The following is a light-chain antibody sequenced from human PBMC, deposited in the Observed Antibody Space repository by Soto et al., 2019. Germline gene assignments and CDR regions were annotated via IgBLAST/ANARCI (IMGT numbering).Light chain of an antibody. Sequence: DIQMTQSPSSLSASLGDRVTITCRASQSISSYLNWYQQKPGKAPNLLIYAASSLQSGVPSRFSGRGSGTDFTLTISSLQPEDFATDYCQQSYSTPYTFGQGTKLEIK. J-gene: IGKJ2*01. CDR2: AAS. V-gene: IGKV1-39*01. CDR3: QQSYSTPYT. CDR1: QSISSY.